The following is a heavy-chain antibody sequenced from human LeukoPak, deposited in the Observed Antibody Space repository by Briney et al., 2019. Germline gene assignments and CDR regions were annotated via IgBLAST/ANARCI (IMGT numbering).Heavy chain of an antibody. V-gene: IGHV1-8*01. Sequence: GASVKVSCKASGYTFTSYDINWVRQATGQGLEWMVWMNPNSGNTGYAQKFQGRVTMTRNTSISTAYMELSSLRSEDTAVYYCARGVLPYYDFWSGSDPSYYYYYMDVWGKGTTVTVSS. J-gene: IGHJ6*03. CDR2: MNPNSGNT. D-gene: IGHD3-3*01. CDR3: ARGVLPYYDFWSGSDPSYYYYYMDV. CDR1: GYTFTSYD.